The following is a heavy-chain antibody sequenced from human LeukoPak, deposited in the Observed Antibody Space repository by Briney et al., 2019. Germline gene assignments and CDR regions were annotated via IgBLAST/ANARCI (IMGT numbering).Heavy chain of an antibody. Sequence: SETLSLTCTVSGGSISSGSYYWSWIRQPAGKGLEWIGRIYTSGSTNYNPSLKSRVTISVDTSKNQFSLKLSSVTAADTAVYYCARVITNRFDPWGQGTLVTVSS. CDR3: ARVITNRFDP. CDR1: GGSISSGSYY. J-gene: IGHJ5*02. D-gene: IGHD3-10*01. V-gene: IGHV4-61*02. CDR2: IYTSGST.